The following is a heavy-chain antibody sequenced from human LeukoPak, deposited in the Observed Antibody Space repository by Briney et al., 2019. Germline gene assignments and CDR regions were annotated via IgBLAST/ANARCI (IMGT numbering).Heavy chain of an antibody. Sequence: GGSLRLSCAASGFTFRTNWMSWVRKTPGKGLEWVASIRADESEKYYVDSVKGRFNISRDNAKNLVYLQLSSLRVEDTAVYYCARAQALNWFDPWGQGTLVTVSS. J-gene: IGHJ5*02. CDR2: IRADESEK. V-gene: IGHV3-7*01. CDR3: ARAQALNWFDP. CDR1: GFTFRTNW.